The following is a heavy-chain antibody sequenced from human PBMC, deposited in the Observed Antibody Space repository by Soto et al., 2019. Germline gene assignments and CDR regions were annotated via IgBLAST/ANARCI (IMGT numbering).Heavy chain of an antibody. V-gene: IGHV5-10-1*01. CDR2: IDPSDSYT. CDR3: ARQEDCSGGSCYPNWFDP. J-gene: IGHJ5*02. D-gene: IGHD2-15*01. CDR1: GYSFTSYW. Sequence: GESLKISCKGSGYSFTSYWISWVRQMPGKGLEWMGRIDPSDSYTNYSPSFQGHVTISADKSISTAYPQWSSLKASDTAMYYCARQEDCSGGSCYPNWFDPWGQGTLVTVSS.